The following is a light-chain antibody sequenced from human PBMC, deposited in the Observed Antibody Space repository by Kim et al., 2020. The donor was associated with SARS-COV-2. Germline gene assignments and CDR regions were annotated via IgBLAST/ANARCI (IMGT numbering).Light chain of an antibody. V-gene: IGKV1-5*03. J-gene: IGKJ1*01. CDR1: QSISAW. Sequence: DIQMTQSPSTLSASVGDRVTITCRASQSISAWMAWYQQKPGTAPKLLVYKAPTLMSGVPSRFSGSGSGTEFTLTISSLQPDDFATYYCHQYITYPRTFGQGTKVDIK. CDR2: KAP. CDR3: HQYITYPRT.